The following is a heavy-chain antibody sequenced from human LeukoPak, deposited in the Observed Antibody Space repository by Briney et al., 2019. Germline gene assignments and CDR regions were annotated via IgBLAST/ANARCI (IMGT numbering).Heavy chain of an antibody. J-gene: IGHJ6*03. CDR3: ARALRYSSGLISAMDV. D-gene: IGHD6-19*01. CDR2: IYYSGST. V-gene: IGHV4-39*07. Sequence: SETLSLTCTVSGGSISSSSYYWGWIRQPPGKVLEWIGSIYYSGSTYYNPSLKSRVTISVDTSKNQFSLKLSSVTAADTAVYYCARALRYSSGLISAMDVWGKGTTVTVSS. CDR1: GGSISSSSYY.